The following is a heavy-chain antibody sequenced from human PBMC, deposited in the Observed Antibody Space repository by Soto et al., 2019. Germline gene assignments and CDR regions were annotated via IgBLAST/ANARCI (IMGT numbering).Heavy chain of an antibody. CDR3: ARKRSYRKPDAFDI. CDR2: ISSSSSYI. J-gene: IGHJ3*02. Sequence: GGSLRLSCAASGFTFSSYSMNWVRQAPGKGLEWVSSISSSSSYIYYADSVKGRFTISRDNAKNSLYLQMNSLRAEDTAVYYCARKRSYRKPDAFDIWGQGTMVTVSS. CDR1: GFTFSSYS. V-gene: IGHV3-21*01. D-gene: IGHD1-26*01.